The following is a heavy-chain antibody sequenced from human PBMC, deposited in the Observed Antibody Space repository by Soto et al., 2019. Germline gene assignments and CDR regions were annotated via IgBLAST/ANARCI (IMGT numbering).Heavy chain of an antibody. Sequence: QAHLEQSGAEVKRRGASVKVSCKASGYTFSDFDINWLRQASGQGPEWMGWMNAKSEDTFFSQRLQGKFNMTWATSLSTAYMEVGSLKSDDTAMYYCARGNPFNYAGFDVWGQGTTVAVSS. CDR2: MNAKSEDT. CDR1: GYTFSDFD. V-gene: IGHV1-8*01. D-gene: IGHD3-16*01. CDR3: ARGNPFNYAGFDV. J-gene: IGHJ6*02.